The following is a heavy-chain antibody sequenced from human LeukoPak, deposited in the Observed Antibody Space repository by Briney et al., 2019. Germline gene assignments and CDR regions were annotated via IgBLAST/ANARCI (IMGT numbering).Heavy chain of an antibody. CDR2: INSGGSSI. V-gene: IGHV3-74*01. Sequence: PGGSLRLSCGASGFTFSDYGMNWVRQAPGKGLVWVSRINSGGSSIRYADSVEGRFTISRDNAKNTLYVQMNSLRAEDTAVYYCARDPSSSSYRGDFYHWGQGTLVTVSS. J-gene: IGHJ1*01. D-gene: IGHD6-13*01. CDR1: GFTFSDYG. CDR3: ARDPSSSSYRGDFYH.